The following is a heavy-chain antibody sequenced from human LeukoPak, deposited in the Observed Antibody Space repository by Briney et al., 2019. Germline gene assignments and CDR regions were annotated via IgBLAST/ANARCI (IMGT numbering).Heavy chain of an antibody. Sequence: SETLSLTCTVSGDSISSYYWSWIRQPPGKGLEWIGYLYYSGSTNYNPSLKSRVTISVDTSKNQFSLKPSSVTAADTAVYYCARGKYFFDYWGQGTLVSVST. V-gene: IGHV4-59*01. CDR3: ARGKYFFDY. CDR2: LYYSGST. J-gene: IGHJ4*02. CDR1: GDSISSYY.